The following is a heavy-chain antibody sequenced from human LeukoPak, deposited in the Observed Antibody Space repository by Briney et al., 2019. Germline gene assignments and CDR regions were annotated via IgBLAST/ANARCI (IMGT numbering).Heavy chain of an antibody. CDR2: NDCDDDK. D-gene: IGHD3-22*01. CDR3: ARIGPMTSVFDY. V-gene: IGHV2-70*04. Sequence: AAPALAKTTQTLTLTCTCTGFSLNTSGLRLSWILQPPGKALDRLACNDCDDDKFYSTSLKTRLTISKETSKNQVVLTMTNMDPVDTATYSCARIGPMTSVFDYWGQGTLVTVSS. CDR1: GFSLNTSGLR. J-gene: IGHJ4*02.